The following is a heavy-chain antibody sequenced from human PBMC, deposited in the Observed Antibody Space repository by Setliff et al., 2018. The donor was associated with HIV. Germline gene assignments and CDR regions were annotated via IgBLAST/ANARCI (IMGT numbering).Heavy chain of an antibody. Sequence: PGGSLRLSCEASGFTFSDYGMHWVRQAPGKGLEWVTFIRNDASNTYYADSVKGRFTISRDSSKNTLYLQMDSLRTEDTAVYYCAKTQGWHLINYWGPGTLVTSPQ. CDR3: AKTQGWHLINY. D-gene: IGHD6-19*01. CDR2: IRNDASNT. CDR1: GFTFSDYG. J-gene: IGHJ4*02. V-gene: IGHV3-30*02.